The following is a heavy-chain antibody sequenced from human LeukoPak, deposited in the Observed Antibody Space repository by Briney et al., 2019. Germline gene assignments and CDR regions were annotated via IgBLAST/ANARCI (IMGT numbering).Heavy chain of an antibody. J-gene: IGHJ5*02. CDR1: AFTVSAYG. CDR3: CKAGVYCSGGNCLFNSLDP. D-gene: IGHD2-15*01. Sequence: GGSLRLSFEASAFTVSAYGMQCVRQAPGKGLEWVSFIRYTGSDKSYVDSVKGRFIISRDDSKNTLYLQMNSLRPDDTAVYYCCKAGVYCSGGNCLFNSLDPWGHGTLVTVSS. CDR2: IRYTGSDK. V-gene: IGHV3-30*02.